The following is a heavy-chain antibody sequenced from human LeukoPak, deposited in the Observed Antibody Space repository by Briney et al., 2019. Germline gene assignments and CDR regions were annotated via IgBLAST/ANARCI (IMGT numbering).Heavy chain of an antibody. CDR2: IYYSGST. CDR1: GGSISSSSYY. Sequence: PSETLSLTCTVSGGSISSSSYYWGWIRQPPGKGLEWIGSIYYSGSTYYNPSLKSRVTISVDTSKNQFSLKLSSVTAADTAVYYCARDRFDYARGAFDIWGQGTMVTVSS. D-gene: IGHD4-17*01. J-gene: IGHJ3*02. V-gene: IGHV4-39*07. CDR3: ARDRFDYARGAFDI.